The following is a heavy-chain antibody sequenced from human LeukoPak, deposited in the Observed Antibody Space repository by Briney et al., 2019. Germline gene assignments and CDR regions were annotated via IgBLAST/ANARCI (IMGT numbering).Heavy chain of an antibody. D-gene: IGHD7-27*01. CDR1: GFNFSSYW. V-gene: IGHV3-7*01. J-gene: IGHJ5*02. CDR3: ARAPNWGFRGTGENWFDP. Sequence: GGSLRLSCAASGFNFSSYWMSWVRQAPGKGLEWVANIKQDGSEKYYVDSVKGRFTISRDNAKNSLYLQMNSLRAEDTAVYYCARAPNWGFRGTGENWFDPWGQGTVVTVSS. CDR2: IKQDGSEK.